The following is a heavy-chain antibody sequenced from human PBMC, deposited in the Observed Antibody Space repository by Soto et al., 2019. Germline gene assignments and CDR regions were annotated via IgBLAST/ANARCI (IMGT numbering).Heavy chain of an antibody. Sequence: ASVKVSCKASGFTFTSSAVQWVRQARGQRLEWIGWIVVGSGNTNYAQKFQERVTITRDMSTSTAYMELSSLRSEDTAVYYCVAIVGATTYFDYWGQGTLVTVSS. J-gene: IGHJ4*02. D-gene: IGHD1-26*01. CDR3: VAIVGATTYFDY. V-gene: IGHV1-58*01. CDR2: IVVGSGNT. CDR1: GFTFTSSA.